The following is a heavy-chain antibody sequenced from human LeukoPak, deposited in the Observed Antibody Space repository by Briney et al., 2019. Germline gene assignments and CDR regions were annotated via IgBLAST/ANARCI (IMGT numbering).Heavy chain of an antibody. Sequence: PGGSLRLSCAASGFTFSNTWMNWVRQAPGKGLEWVGRIKSEIDGGATDYAAPVQGRFTISGDDSQATLYLQMNSLKTEDTAVYYCTTGGSVIVAGTRAFDIWGQGTMVTVSS. CDR2: IKSEIDGGAT. CDR3: TTGGSVIVAGTRAFDI. J-gene: IGHJ3*02. D-gene: IGHD5-12*01. V-gene: IGHV3-15*07. CDR1: GFTFSNTW.